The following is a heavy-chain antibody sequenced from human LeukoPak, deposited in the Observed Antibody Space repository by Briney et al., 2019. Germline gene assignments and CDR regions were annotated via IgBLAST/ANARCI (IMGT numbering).Heavy chain of an antibody. CDR1: GYTFTGYY. V-gene: IGHV1-2*02. CDR3: LRDLTYGGISSPDC. J-gene: IGHJ4*02. Sequence: ASVKVSCKSSGYTFTGYYIHWVRQAPGQGLEWMGWIDTKNGGTKYAEKFQGRVTMTRDTSITTAYMELGRLTSDDTAMYFCLRDLTYGGISSPDCWGQGSLVTVSS. CDR2: IDTKNGGT. D-gene: IGHD4/OR15-4a*01.